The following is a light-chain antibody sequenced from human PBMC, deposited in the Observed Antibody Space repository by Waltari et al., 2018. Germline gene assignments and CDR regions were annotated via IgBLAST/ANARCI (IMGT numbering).Light chain of an antibody. CDR3: SAWDKDLVAVV. CDR2: RSD. J-gene: IGLJ3*02. Sequence: QAGLIQPPSVSRALGQTATLTCAGNRNNVGNQGVAWLQQHQGHPPKLLSYRSDNRPGGISEVFSASRSGNTASLTITGLQADDEADYYCSAWDKDLVAVVFGGGTKLTVL. CDR1: RNNVGNQG. V-gene: IGLV10-54*04.